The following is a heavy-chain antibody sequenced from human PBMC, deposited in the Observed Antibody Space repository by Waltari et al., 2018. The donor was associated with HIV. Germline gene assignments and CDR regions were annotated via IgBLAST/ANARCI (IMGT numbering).Heavy chain of an antibody. CDR1: GGSISNDHW. V-gene: IGHV4-4*03. Sequence: QAQLQESGPGLVKAPGTMPSTCAVSGGSISNDHWWSWVRQTPGQGQEWIVEIFHSGTTKYVPTRKSRLTISMDKSKNPFSLKKTSVTAADAAVYYCARTTVITWAAVDYWRQGTMVTVPS. J-gene: IGHJ4*02. CDR3: ARTTVITWAAVDY. D-gene: IGHD4-17*01. CDR2: IFHSGTT.